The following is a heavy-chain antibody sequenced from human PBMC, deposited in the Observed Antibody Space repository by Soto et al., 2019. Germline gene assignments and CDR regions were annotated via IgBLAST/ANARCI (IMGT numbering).Heavy chain of an antibody. Sequence: QVQLVESGGGVVQPGRSLRLSCAASGFTFSSYGMHWVRQAPGKGLEWVAVIWYDGSNKYYADSVKGRFTISRDNSKNTPYLQMNSLRAEDTAVYYCARDLLVSQQLVLGYWGQGTLVTVSS. D-gene: IGHD6-13*01. CDR1: GFTFSSYG. J-gene: IGHJ4*02. V-gene: IGHV3-33*01. CDR2: IWYDGSNK. CDR3: ARDLLVSQQLVLGY.